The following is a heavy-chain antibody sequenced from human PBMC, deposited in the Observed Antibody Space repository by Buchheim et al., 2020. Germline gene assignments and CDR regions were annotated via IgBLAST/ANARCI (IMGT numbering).Heavy chain of an antibody. CDR2: ISSSSSTI. D-gene: IGHD3-22*01. V-gene: IGHV3-48*01. J-gene: IGHJ4*02. Sequence: EVQLVESGGGLVQPGGSLRLSCAASGFTFSSYSMNRVRQAPGKGLEWVSYISSSSSTIYYADSVKGRFTISRDNAKNSLYLQMNTLRAEDTAVYYCARGQYYYDIDYWGQGTL. CDR3: ARGQYYYDIDY. CDR1: GFTFSSYS.